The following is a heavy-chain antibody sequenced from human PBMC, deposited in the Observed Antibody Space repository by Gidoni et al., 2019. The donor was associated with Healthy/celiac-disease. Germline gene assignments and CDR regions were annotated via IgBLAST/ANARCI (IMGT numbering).Heavy chain of an antibody. V-gene: IGHV2-70*01. CDR1: GFSLSTSGMC. CDR2: IDWDDDK. Sequence: QVTLRESGPALVKPTQTLTLTCTFSGFSLSTSGMCVSWIRQPPGKALEWLALIDWDDDKYYSTSLKTRLTISKDTSKNQVVLTMTNMDPVDTATYYCARIRRTDYYYYGMDVWGQGTTVTVSS. CDR3: ARIRRTDYYYYGMDV. J-gene: IGHJ6*02.